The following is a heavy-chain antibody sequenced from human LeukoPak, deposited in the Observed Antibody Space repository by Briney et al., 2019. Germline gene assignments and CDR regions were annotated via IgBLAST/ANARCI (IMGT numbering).Heavy chain of an antibody. J-gene: IGHJ4*02. CDR2: ISAYNGNT. V-gene: IGHV1-18*01. Sequence: ASVKVSCKASGYTFTSYGISWVRQAPGQGLEWMGWISAYNGNTNYAQKLQGRVTMTTDTSTSTAYMELRSLRSDDTAVYYCARDYCSSTSCYDVGFDYWGQGTLVTVSS. D-gene: IGHD2-2*01. CDR1: GYTFTSYG. CDR3: ARDYCSSTSCYDVGFDY.